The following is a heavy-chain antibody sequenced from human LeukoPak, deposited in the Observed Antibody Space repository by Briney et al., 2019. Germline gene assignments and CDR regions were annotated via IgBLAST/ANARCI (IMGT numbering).Heavy chain of an antibody. Sequence: GGSLRLSCAASGFTFSSYGMHWVRQAPGKGPEWVAFIRYDGSNKYYADSVKGRFTISRDNSKNTLYLQMNSLRAEDTAVYYCAKDSLGLFYGSGSYFDYWGQGTLVTVSS. D-gene: IGHD3-10*01. CDR3: AKDSLGLFYGSGSYFDY. CDR2: IRYDGSNK. V-gene: IGHV3-30*02. J-gene: IGHJ4*02. CDR1: GFTFSSYG.